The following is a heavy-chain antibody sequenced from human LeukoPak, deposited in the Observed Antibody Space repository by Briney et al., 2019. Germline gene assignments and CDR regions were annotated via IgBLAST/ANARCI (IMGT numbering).Heavy chain of an antibody. Sequence: ASVKVSCKASGYTFTNYDINWVRQATGQGLEWMGWMNPNSGNTGYAQKFQDRVTMTRNTSISTAYMELSSLRSEDTAVYYCARVSLRYCSSTSCYTSFDYWGQGTLVTVSS. V-gene: IGHV1-8*01. CDR1: GYTFTNYD. CDR2: MNPNSGNT. J-gene: IGHJ4*02. D-gene: IGHD2-2*02. CDR3: ARVSLRYCSSTSCYTSFDY.